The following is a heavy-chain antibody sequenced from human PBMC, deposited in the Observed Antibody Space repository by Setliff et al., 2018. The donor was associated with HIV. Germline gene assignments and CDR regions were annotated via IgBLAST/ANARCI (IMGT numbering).Heavy chain of an antibody. V-gene: IGHV4-4*07. Sequence: PSETLSLTCTVSGGSFSSYHWSWIRHRAGKGLEWIGHIYASGSTKYNPSLESRVTTSIDTSQNQFSLRLSSVTVADTAVYYCAGMFFYGSGSKSDFDYWGQGTQVTVSS. D-gene: IGHD3-10*01. CDR2: IYASGST. CDR1: GGSFSSYH. J-gene: IGHJ4*02. CDR3: AGMFFYGSGSKSDFDY.